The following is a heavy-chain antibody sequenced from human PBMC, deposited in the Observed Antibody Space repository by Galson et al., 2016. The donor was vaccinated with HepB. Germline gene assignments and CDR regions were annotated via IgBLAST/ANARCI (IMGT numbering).Heavy chain of an antibody. CDR2: SYADGRT. CDR1: GFIVSNDY. V-gene: IGHV3-53*01. J-gene: IGHJ6*02. Sequence: SLRLSCAASGFIVSNDYMNWVRQAPGKGLEWLSVSYADGRTYYAESVRGRFTISRDNSKNTLFLQMNNLSAEDTVVYYCARDPGFRNGMNVWGQGTTVTVSS. CDR3: ARDPGFRNGMNV.